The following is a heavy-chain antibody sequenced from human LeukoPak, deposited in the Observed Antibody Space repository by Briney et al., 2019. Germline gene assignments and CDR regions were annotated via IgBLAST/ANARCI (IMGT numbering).Heavy chain of an antibody. V-gene: IGHV3-23*01. Sequence: GGSLRLSCAASGFTFSSYAMSWVRQAPGKGLEWVSAISGSGGSTYYADSVKGRFTISRDNSKNTLYLQMNSLRAEDTGVYYCAKTTYYDSSGYYVRYFDLWGRGTLVTVSS. D-gene: IGHD3-22*01. CDR2: ISGSGGST. CDR1: GFTFSSYA. CDR3: AKTTYYDSSGYYVRYFDL. J-gene: IGHJ2*01.